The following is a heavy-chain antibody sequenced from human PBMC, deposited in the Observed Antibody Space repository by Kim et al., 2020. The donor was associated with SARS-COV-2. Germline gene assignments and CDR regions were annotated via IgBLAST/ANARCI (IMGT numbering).Heavy chain of an antibody. V-gene: IGHV4-39*01. D-gene: IGHD2-2*02. CDR2: IYYSGST. J-gene: IGHJ2*01. CDR3: ARHYWISYCSSTSCYTEWYFDL. Sequence: SETLSLTCTVSGGSISSSSYYWGWIRQPPGKGLEWIGSIYYSGSTYYNPSLKSRVTISVDTSKNQFSLKLSSVTAADTAVYYCARHYWISYCSSTSCYTEWYFDLWGRGTLVTVSS. CDR1: GGSISSSSYY.